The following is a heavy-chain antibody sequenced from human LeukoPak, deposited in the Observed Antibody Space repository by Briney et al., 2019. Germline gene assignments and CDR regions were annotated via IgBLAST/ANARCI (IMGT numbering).Heavy chain of an antibody. J-gene: IGHJ4*02. Sequence: GGSLRLSCGASGFTFSSHAMSWVRQAPGKGLEWVSTISGSDGSAYSADSVKGRFTISRDNPKNTLYLQMNSLRAEDTAVYYCAIDLYGDYPIDCWGQGTLVTVSS. CDR3: AIDLYGDYPIDC. CDR1: GFTFSSHA. D-gene: IGHD4-17*01. V-gene: IGHV3-23*01. CDR2: ISGSDGSA.